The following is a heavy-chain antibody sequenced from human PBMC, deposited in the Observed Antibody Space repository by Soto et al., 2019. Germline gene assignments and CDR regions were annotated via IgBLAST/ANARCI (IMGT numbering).Heavy chain of an antibody. CDR1: GFTFSSYA. J-gene: IGHJ6*02. Sequence: GGALRLSCAASGFTFSSYAMSWVRQAPGKGLEWVSAISGSGGSTYYADSVKGRFTISRDNAKNSLYLQMNSLRAEDTAVYYCARASSFERGFFRLYYYYGMDVWGQGTTVHVS. CDR2: ISGSGGST. D-gene: IGHD3-16*02. CDR3: ARASSFERGFFRLYYYYGMDV. V-gene: IGHV3-23*01.